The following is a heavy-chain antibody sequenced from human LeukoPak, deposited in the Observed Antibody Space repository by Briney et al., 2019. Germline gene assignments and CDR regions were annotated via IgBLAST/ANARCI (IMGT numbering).Heavy chain of an antibody. CDR2: IRYDGNNR. V-gene: IGHV3-30*02. CDR3: AKDQVVPNYYYMDV. J-gene: IGHJ6*03. CDR1: GFIFSSYA. Sequence: GGSLRLSCAASGFIFSSYAMHWVRQAPGKGLEWVAFIRYDGNNRYYTDSVKGRFTISRDNSKNTLYLQMDSLRVEDTALYYCAKDQVVPNYYYMDVWGKGTTVTVSS. D-gene: IGHD2-15*01.